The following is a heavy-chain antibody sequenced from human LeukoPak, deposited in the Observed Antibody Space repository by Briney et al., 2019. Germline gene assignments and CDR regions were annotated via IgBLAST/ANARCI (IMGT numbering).Heavy chain of an antibody. CDR3: ARAARSGHYYSYYYYMDV. CDR1: GYSISSGYY. J-gene: IGHJ6*03. V-gene: IGHV4-38-2*02. D-gene: IGHD3-3*01. CDR2: IYHSGST. Sequence: PSETLSLTCTVSGYSISSGYYWGWIRQPPGKGLEWIGSIYHSGSTYYNPSLKSRVTISVDTSKNQFSLTLSSVTAADTAVYYCARAARSGHYYSYYYYMDVWGKGTTVTVSS.